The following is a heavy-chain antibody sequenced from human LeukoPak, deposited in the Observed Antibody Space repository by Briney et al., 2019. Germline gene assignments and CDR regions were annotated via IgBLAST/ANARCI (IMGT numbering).Heavy chain of an antibody. CDR1: GGSVSSGGYS. V-gene: IGHV4-30-2*01. D-gene: IGHD2-2*01. CDR3: ARGGYCSSTSCYRWFDP. Sequence: SQTLSLTCAVSGGSVSSGGYSWSWIRQPPGKGLEWIGYIYHSGSTYYNPSLMSRVTISVDRSKNQFSLKLSSVTAADTAVYYCARGGYCSSTSCYRWFDPWGQGTLVTVSS. J-gene: IGHJ5*01. CDR2: IYHSGST.